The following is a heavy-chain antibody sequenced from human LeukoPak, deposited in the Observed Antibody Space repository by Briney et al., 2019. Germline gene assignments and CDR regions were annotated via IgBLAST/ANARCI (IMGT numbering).Heavy chain of an antibody. J-gene: IGHJ3*02. Sequence: GGSLRLSCAASGFTFSSYGMHWVRQAPGKGLEWVAFIRYDGSNKYYADSVKGRFTISRDNSKNTLYLQMNSLRAEDTAVYYCARGHTQLRWYAFPAGLDIWGQGTMVTVSS. CDR3: ARGHTQLRWYAFPAGLDI. V-gene: IGHV3-30*02. CDR2: IRYDGSNK. D-gene: IGHD4-23*01. CDR1: GFTFSSYG.